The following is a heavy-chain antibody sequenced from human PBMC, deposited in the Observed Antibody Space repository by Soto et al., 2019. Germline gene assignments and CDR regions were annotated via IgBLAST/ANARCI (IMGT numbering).Heavy chain of an antibody. CDR3: AKTIGDYVGIEYIWFDP. CDR2: IYHSGST. V-gene: IGHV4-30-2*01. CDR1: GGSISSGGYS. D-gene: IGHD4-17*01. Sequence: PSETLSLTCAVSGGSISSGGYSWSWIRQPPGRSLEWIGFIYHSGSTFYNPSLKSRVTISQDTSKNQFYLNLRSVTAADTAVYYCAKTIGDYVGIEYIWFDPWGQGTLVTVSS. J-gene: IGHJ5*02.